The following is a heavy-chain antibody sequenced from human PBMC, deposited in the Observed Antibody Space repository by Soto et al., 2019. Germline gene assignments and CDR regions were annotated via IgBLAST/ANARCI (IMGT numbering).Heavy chain of an antibody. CDR1: GYTFTSYG. J-gene: IGHJ5*01. CDR2: ISTYNGNT. Sequence: ASVKVSCKAPGYTFTSYGISWVRQAPGQGLEWMGWISTYNGNTNYAQKLQGRVTMTTDTSTSTAYMELRSLRSDDTAVYYCARARVGDSSGYYQWFDSWGQGTLVTVSS. CDR3: ARARVGDSSGYYQWFDS. D-gene: IGHD3-22*01. V-gene: IGHV1-18*01.